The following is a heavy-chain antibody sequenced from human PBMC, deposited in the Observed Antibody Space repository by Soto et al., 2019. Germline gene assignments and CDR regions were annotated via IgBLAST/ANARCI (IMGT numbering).Heavy chain of an antibody. V-gene: IGHV3-74*01. CDR3: ARDFAQLWLFHY. D-gene: IGHD5-18*01. J-gene: IGHJ4*02. CDR1: GFTFSSYW. CDR2: INSDGSST. Sequence: GGSLRLSCAASGFTFSSYWMHWVRQAPGKGLVWVSRINSDGSSTSYADSVKGRFTISRDNAKNTLYLQMNSLRAEDTAVYHCARDFAQLWLFHYWGQGTLVTVSS.